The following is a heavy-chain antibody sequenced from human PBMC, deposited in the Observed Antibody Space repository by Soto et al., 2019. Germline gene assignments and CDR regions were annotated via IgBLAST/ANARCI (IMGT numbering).Heavy chain of an antibody. J-gene: IGHJ6*03. CDR2: ISAYNGNT. V-gene: IGHV1-18*01. CDR3: ARAPLESQNRFFFPFGEPLSYYYYYRAV. D-gene: IGHD3-10*01. CDR1: GYTFTSYG. Sequence: ASVKVSCKASGYTFTSYGISWVRQAPGQGLEWMGWISAYNGNTNYAQKLQGRVTMTTDTSTSTAYMELRSLRSDDTAVYYCARAPLESQNRFFFPFGEPLSYYYYYRAVGGKGTTVTVSS.